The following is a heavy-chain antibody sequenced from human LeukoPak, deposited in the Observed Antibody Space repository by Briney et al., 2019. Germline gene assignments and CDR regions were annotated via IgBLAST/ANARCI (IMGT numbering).Heavy chain of an antibody. D-gene: IGHD6-6*01. Sequence: GGSLRLSCAASGFTFSSYAMSWVRQAPGKGLEWVSAISCSGGSTYYADSVKGRFTISRDNSKNTLYLQMTRLRAEDTAVYYCAKSPYSSSVRVDYWGQGTLVTVSS. J-gene: IGHJ4*02. CDR2: ISCSGGST. CDR1: GFTFSSYA. CDR3: AKSPYSSSVRVDY. V-gene: IGHV3-23*01.